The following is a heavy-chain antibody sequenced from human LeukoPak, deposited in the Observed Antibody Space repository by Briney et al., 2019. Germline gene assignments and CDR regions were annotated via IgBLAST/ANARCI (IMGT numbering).Heavy chain of an antibody. V-gene: IGHV4-59*01. CDR2: IYYSGST. J-gene: IGHJ5*02. Sequence: PSETLSLTCTVSTYSISSGYYWSWIRQPPGKGLEWIGYIYYSGSTNYNPSLKSRVTISVDTSKNQFSLKLSSVTAADTAVYYCVMVRGVINDWFDPWGQGTLVTVSS. CDR3: VMVRGVINDWFDP. CDR1: TYSISSGYY. D-gene: IGHD3-10*01.